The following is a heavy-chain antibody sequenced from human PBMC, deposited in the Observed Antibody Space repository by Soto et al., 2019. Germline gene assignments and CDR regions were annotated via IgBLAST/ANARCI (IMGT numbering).Heavy chain of an antibody. J-gene: IGHJ6*02. CDR1: GFTFSSYS. Sequence: EVQLVESGGGLVKPGGSLRLSCAASGFTFSSYSMNWVRQAPGKGLEWVSSISSSSSYIYYADSVKGRFTISRDNAKNSLYLQRNSLRAEDTAVYYCARDRVPEYYYYGMDVWGQGTTVTVSS. CDR2: ISSSSSYI. CDR3: ARDRVPEYYYYGMDV. D-gene: IGHD3-10*01. V-gene: IGHV3-21*01.